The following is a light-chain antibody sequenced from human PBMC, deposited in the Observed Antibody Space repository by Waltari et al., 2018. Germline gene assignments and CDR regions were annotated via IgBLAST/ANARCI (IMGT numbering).Light chain of an antibody. CDR2: WAS. J-gene: IGKJ1*01. CDR3: QQYYNIPWT. CDR1: RTVLYSSNNKNY. V-gene: IGKV4-1*01. Sequence: DIVMTQSPDSLAVSLGASATIPCKSSRTVLYSSNNKNYLAWYQQKAGQAPKLLISWASARQSGAPERFSGSGSGTDFALTISSLQAEDAAVYYCQQYYNIPWTFGQGTKVEVK.